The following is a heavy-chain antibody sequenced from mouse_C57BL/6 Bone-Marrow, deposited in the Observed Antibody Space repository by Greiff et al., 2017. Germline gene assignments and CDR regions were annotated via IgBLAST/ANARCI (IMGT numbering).Heavy chain of an antibody. Sequence: VQLQQSGAELVRPGASVKLSCTASGFNIKDDYMHWVKQRPEQGLEWIGWIDPENGDTEYASKFQGKATITADTSSNTAYLQLSSLTSEDPAVYYCTTFPLITTVVATDYFDFWGQGTTLTVSS. CDR2: IDPENGDT. J-gene: IGHJ2*01. CDR1: GFNIKDDY. D-gene: IGHD1-1*01. CDR3: TTFPLITTVVATDYFDF. V-gene: IGHV14-4*01.